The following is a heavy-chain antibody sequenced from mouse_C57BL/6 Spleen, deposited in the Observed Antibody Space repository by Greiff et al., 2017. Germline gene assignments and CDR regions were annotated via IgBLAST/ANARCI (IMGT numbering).Heavy chain of an antibody. J-gene: IGHJ3*01. D-gene: IGHD1-1*01. V-gene: IGHV1-81*01. CDR1: GYTFTSYG. CDR3: ASDYGKGSCAY. Sequence: VQLQQSGAELVRPGASVKLSCKASGYTFTSYGISWVKQRTGQGLEWIGEIYPRSGNTYYNEKFKGKATLTADKSSNTAYMVHRSLTSEDSGVYFCASDYGKGSCAYWGQGTLVTVSA. CDR2: IYPRSGNT.